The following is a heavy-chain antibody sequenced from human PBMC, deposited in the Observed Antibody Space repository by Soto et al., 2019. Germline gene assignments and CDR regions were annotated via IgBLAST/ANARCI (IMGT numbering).Heavy chain of an antibody. D-gene: IGHD3-10*01. CDR3: ARGPTYYYSSPSNYAFDH. J-gene: IGHJ4*02. Sequence: GESLKISCKGFRYSFASYWIGWVRQKPGKGLEWMGIIYPGDSTARYSASSRGQVTFSADKSISTAYLQWSGLKASDTAIYYCARGPTYYYSSPSNYAFDHWGQGTLVTVSS. V-gene: IGHV5-51*01. CDR1: RYSFASYW. CDR2: IYPGDSTA.